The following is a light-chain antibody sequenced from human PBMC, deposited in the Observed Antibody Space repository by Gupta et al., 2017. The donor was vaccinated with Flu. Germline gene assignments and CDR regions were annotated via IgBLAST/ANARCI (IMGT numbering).Light chain of an antibody. J-gene: IGLJ2*01. CDR3: QAWDRSSEQYVV. Sequence: SYVLTQPPSVSVAPGQTARITWGGNNIGSKSVHCFQQKPGQAPVVVVFDDSDRPSGIPERFSGSNSGNTATLTISRVDAGDEADFYCQAWDRSSEQYVVFGGGTKLTVL. V-gene: IGLV3-21*02. CDR1: NIGSKS. CDR2: DDS.